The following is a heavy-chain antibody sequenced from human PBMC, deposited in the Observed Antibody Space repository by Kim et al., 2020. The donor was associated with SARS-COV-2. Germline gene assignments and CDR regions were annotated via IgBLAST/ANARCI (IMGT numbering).Heavy chain of an antibody. J-gene: IGHJ6*02. D-gene: IGHD5-18*01. V-gene: IGHV4-4*02. CDR3: ARADSYGYLDYYGMDV. CDR2: IYHSGST. Sequence: SETLSLTCAVSGGSISSSNWWSWVRQPPGKGLEWIGEIYHSGSTNYNPSLKSRVTISVDKSKNQFSLKLSSVTAADTAVYYCARADSYGYLDYYGMDVWGQGTTVTVSS. CDR1: GGSISSSNW.